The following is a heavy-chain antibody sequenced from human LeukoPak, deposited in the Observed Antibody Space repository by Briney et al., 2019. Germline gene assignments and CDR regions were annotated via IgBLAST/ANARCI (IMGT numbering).Heavy chain of an antibody. V-gene: IGHV3-23*01. D-gene: IGHD2-8*01. J-gene: IGHJ3*02. CDR3: ANEETNFGDAFDI. CDR2: ISGSGGIE. CDR1: GFTFSSYW. Sequence: PGGSLRLSCAASGFTFSSYWMHWVRQAPGKGLEWVSSISGSGGIETYADSVKGRFTISRDNSKNTMYLQMNSLKADDTAVYFCANEETNFGDAFDIWGRGTLVTVSS.